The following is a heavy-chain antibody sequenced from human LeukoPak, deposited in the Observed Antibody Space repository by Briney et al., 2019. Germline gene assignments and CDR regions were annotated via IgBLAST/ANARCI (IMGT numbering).Heavy chain of an antibody. CDR3: ARLPYYYYYMDV. V-gene: IGHV4-39*01. Sequence: SETLSLTCTVSGGSISSSSYYWGWIRQPPGKGLEWIGRIYYSGSTYYNPSLKSRVTISVDTSKNPFSLKVSSVTAADTAVYYCARLPYYYYYMDVWGKGTTVTVSS. CDR1: GGSISSSSYY. J-gene: IGHJ6*03. CDR2: IYYSGST.